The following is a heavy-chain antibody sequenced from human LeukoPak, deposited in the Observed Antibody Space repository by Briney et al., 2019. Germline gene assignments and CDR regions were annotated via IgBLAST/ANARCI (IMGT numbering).Heavy chain of an antibody. CDR1: GFSFSSYG. CDR2: IWYDGSNK. D-gene: IGHD3-16*01. CDR3: AKGFGFSPGEYYYMDV. Sequence: GGSLRLSCAASGFSFSSYGMHWVRQAPGKGLEWVALIWYDGSNKYYADSVKGRFTISRDNSKNTLYLQMNSLRVEDTAVYYCAKGFGFSPGEYYYMDVWGEGTTVTVSS. V-gene: IGHV3-33*06. J-gene: IGHJ6*03.